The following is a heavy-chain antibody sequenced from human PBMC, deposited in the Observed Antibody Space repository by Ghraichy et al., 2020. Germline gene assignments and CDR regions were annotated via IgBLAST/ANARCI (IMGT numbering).Heavy chain of an antibody. J-gene: IGHJ4*02. CDR2: ISSSSSYI. CDR1: GFTFSSYS. CDR3: ARGGLSSGSYFSNFDY. Sequence: GGSLRLSCAASGFTFSSYSMNWVRQAPGKGLEWVSSISSSSSYIYYADSVKGRFTISRDNAKNSLYLQMNSLRAEDTAVYYCARGGLSSGSYFSNFDYWGQGTLVTVSS. D-gene: IGHD1-26*01. V-gene: IGHV3-21*01.